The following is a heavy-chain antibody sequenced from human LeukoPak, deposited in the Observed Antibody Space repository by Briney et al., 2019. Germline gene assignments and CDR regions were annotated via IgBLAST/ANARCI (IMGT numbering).Heavy chain of an antibody. CDR1: GGSISSGGYY. CDR2: IYYSGST. J-gene: IGHJ4*02. V-gene: IGHV4-31*03. Sequence: SQTLSLTCTVSGGSISSGGYYWSWIRQHPGKGLEWIGYIYYSGSTNYNPSLKSRVTISVDTSKNQFSLKLSSVTAADTAVYYCARVRPTYYYDSSGYYAHLRLDYFDYWGQGTPVTVSS. D-gene: IGHD3-22*01. CDR3: ARVRPTYYYDSSGYYAHLRLDYFDY.